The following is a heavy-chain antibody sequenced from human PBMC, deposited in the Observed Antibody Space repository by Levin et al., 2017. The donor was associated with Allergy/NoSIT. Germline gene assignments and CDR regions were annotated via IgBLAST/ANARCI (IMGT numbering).Heavy chain of an antibody. J-gene: IGHJ4*02. CDR1: GGSIRSSSYY. D-gene: IGHD1-26*01. CDR3: ARPLARSGGIDY. CDR2: IYYSGST. Sequence: SQTLSLPCTVSGGSIRSSSYYWGWIRQPPGKGLEWIGSIYYSGSTYYNPSLKSRVTISVDTSKNQFSLKLSSVTAADTAVYYCARPLARSGGIDYWGQGTLVTVSS. V-gene: IGHV4-39*01.